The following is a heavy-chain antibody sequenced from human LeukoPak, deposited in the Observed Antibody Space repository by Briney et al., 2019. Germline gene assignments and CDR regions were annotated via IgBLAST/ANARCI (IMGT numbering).Heavy chain of an antibody. V-gene: IGHV3-13*01. J-gene: IGHJ6*03. CDR2: IGTASDT. D-gene: IGHD1-1*01. CDR3: ARGPPRGKYYYMDV. CDR1: EFTFSSFD. Sequence: GGSLRLSCAASEFTFSSFDMHWVRQPTGQGLEWVSTIGTASDTYYPGSVEGRFTLSRDNAKNSLYLQMNSLTAGDTAVYYCARGPPRGKYYYMDVWGKGTTVTVSS.